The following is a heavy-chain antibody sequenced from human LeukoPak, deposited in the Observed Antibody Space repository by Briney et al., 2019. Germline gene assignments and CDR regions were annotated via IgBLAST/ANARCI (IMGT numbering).Heavy chain of an antibody. CDR2: ISGSGGST. J-gene: IGHJ4*02. Sequence: GGSLRLSCAASGFTFSSYAMSWVRQAPGKGLEWVSAISGSGGSTYYADSVKGRFTISRDNSKNTLYLQMNSLRAEDTAVYYCAKIWSIMITFGGVTWGQGTLVTVSS. CDR3: AKIWSIMITFGGVT. CDR1: GFTFSSYA. D-gene: IGHD3-16*01. V-gene: IGHV3-23*01.